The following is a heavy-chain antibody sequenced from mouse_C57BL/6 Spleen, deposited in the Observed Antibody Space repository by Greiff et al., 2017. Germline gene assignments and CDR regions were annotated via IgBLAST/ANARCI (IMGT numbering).Heavy chain of an antibody. CDR3: TRGGTTVVNWYFDV. CDR2: IDPETGGT. J-gene: IGHJ1*03. D-gene: IGHD1-1*01. V-gene: IGHV1-15*01. CDR1: GYTFNDYE. Sequence: VQLQQSGAELVRPGASVTLSCKASGYTFNDYEMHWVKQTPVHGLEWIGAIDPETGGTAYNQKFKGKAILTADKSSSTAYMELRILTSEDSAVYYCTRGGTTVVNWYFDVWGTGTTVTVSS.